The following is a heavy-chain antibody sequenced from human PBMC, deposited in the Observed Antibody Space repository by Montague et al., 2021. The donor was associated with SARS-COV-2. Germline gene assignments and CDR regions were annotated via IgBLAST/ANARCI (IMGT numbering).Heavy chain of an antibody. D-gene: IGHD4-17*01. CDR3: ARDRIKYGPYNWFDP. J-gene: IGHJ5*02. V-gene: IGHV3-7*03. CDR1: GFTFSSYW. Sequence: SLRLSCAASGFTFSSYWMSWVRQAPGKGLEWVANIKHDGSEKYYVDSVKGRFTISRDNAKNSLYLQMNSLRAEDTAVYYCARDRIKYGPYNWFDPWGQGTLVTVPS. CDR2: IKHDGSEK.